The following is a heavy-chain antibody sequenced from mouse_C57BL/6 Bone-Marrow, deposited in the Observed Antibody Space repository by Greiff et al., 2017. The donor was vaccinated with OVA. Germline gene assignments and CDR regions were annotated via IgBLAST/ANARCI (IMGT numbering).Heavy chain of an antibody. J-gene: IGHJ2*01. V-gene: IGHV1-69*01. D-gene: IGHD4-1*01. CDR3: ARALGRFYFDY. CDR1: GYTFTSYW. CDR2: IDPSDSYT. Sequence: QVHVKQPGAELVMPGASVKLSCKASGYTFTSYWMHWVKQRPGQGLKWIGEIDPSDSYTNYNQKFKGKSTLTVDKSSSTAYMQLSSLTSEDSAVYYCARALGRFYFDYWGQGTTLTVSS.